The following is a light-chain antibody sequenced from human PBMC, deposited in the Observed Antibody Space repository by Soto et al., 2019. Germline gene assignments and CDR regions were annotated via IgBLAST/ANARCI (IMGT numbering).Light chain of an antibody. V-gene: IGKV3-15*01. CDR3: QQYNSWTPT. CDR2: GAS. CDR1: QSVGSK. J-gene: IGKJ4*01. Sequence: EIVMTQSPATLSVSPGERVTLSCRPSQSVGSKLAWYQQKPGQPPRLLIHGASTRATGVTARFRGSGSGTEFTLTISRLQSEDPAIYYCQQYNSWTPTFGGGTKVEI.